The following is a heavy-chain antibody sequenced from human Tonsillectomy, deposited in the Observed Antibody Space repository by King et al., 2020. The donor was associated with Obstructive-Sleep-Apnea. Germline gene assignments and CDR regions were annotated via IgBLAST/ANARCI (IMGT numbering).Heavy chain of an antibody. Sequence: QLQESGPGLVKPSETLSLTCTVSGGSISSCSYFLGLVRQPPGKGLEFIGSVSYIGGPYCNPSLKSRVPISVDPSKNQFSLKLSSVTAADTAVYYCASPPVVAGQTNFQHWGQGTLVTVSS. CDR1: GGSISSCSYF. CDR2: VSYIGGP. J-gene: IGHJ1*01. D-gene: IGHD6-19*01. CDR3: ASPPVVAGQTNFQH. V-gene: IGHV4-39*07.